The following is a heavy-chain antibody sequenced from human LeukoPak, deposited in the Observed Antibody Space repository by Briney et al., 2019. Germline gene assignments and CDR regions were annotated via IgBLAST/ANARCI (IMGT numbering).Heavy chain of an antibody. Sequence: ASVKVSRKASGYTFTSYAMNWVRQAPGQGLEWMGWINTNTGNPTYAQGFTGRLVFSLDTSVSTAYLQISSLKAEDTAVYYCARDVTYYYGSGSYGSDYWGQGTLVTVSS. CDR1: GYTFTSYA. J-gene: IGHJ4*02. D-gene: IGHD3-10*01. CDR3: ARDVTYYYGSGSYGSDY. V-gene: IGHV7-4-1*02. CDR2: INTNTGNP.